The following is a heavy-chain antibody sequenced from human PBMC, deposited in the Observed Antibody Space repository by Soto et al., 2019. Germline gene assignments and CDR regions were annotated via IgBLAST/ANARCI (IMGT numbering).Heavy chain of an antibody. D-gene: IGHD3-22*01. CDR2: IYYSGST. Sequence: SETLSLTCTVSGGSISSYYWSWIRQPPGKGLEWIGYIYYSGSTNYNPSLKSRVTISVDTSKNQFSLKLSSVTAADTAVYYCARWDYYDSSGYYNWFDPWGQGTLVTVSS. CDR1: GGSISSYY. J-gene: IGHJ5*02. CDR3: ARWDYYDSSGYYNWFDP. V-gene: IGHV4-59*01.